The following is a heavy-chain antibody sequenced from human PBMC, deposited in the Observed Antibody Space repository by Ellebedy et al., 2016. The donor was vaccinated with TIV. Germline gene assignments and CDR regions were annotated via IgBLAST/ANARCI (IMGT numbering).Heavy chain of an antibody. CDR2: VYYSGST. CDR3: ARSSMIVVVPFDY. V-gene: IGHV4-39*01. D-gene: IGHD3-22*01. Sequence: MPSETLSLTCTVSGASITSSGYYWGWIRQPPGKGLEWIGSVYYSGSTYYNTSLNSRVTISVNTSKKQFSLKLSSVTAADTAVYYWARSSMIVVVPFDYWGQGTLVTVSS. CDR1: GASITSSGYY. J-gene: IGHJ4*02.